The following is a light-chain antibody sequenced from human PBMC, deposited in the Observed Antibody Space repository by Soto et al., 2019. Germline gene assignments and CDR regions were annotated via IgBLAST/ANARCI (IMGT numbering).Light chain of an antibody. J-gene: IGKJ2*01. V-gene: IGKV3-11*01. CDR1: HSVNKY. CDR2: DAV. Sequence: EIVLTQSPATLSLSPGERATLSCRASHSVNKYLAWYPQKPGQAPRLLIYDAVNRATGVPARISGSGSGTDFTLTISGLEPEDFAIYYCQQGSDWPRTFGQGTNLEIK. CDR3: QQGSDWPRT.